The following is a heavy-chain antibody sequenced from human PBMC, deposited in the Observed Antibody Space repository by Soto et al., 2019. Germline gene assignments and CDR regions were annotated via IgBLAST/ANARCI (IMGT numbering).Heavy chain of an antibody. CDR1: VGSTSIGGYS. CDR2: IYYSGST. Sequence: PSETLCLTCTIPVGSTSIGGYSWSWIRQHPGKGLEWIGYIYYSGSTYYNPSLKSRVTISVDTSKNQFSLKLSSVTAADTAVYYCARERVATPHFDYWGQGTMVTVSS. CDR3: ARERVATPHFDY. J-gene: IGHJ4*02. D-gene: IGHD5-12*01. V-gene: IGHV4-31*03.